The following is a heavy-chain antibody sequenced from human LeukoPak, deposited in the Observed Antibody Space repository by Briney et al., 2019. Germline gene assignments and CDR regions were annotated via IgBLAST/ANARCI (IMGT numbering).Heavy chain of an antibody. CDR2: ISSGSTAM. Sequence: GGSLRLSCAASGFTVSSNYMSWVRQAPGKGLEWISYISSGSTAMYYADSVKGRFTISRDNARNSLYLQMNSLRAEDTAVYYCARRAGAYSHPYDYWGQGTLVTVSS. V-gene: IGHV3-48*01. CDR1: GFTVSSNY. CDR3: ARRAGAYSHPYDY. J-gene: IGHJ4*02. D-gene: IGHD4/OR15-4a*01.